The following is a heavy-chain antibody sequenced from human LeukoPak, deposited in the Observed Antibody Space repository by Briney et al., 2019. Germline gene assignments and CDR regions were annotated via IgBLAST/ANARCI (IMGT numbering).Heavy chain of an antibody. CDR1: GNSFTSYW. J-gene: IGHJ4*02. V-gene: IGHV5-51*01. Sequence: GESLKISCKDSGNSFTSYWIGWVRQMPGKGLEWMGIIYPGDSDTRYSPSFQGQVTISADKSISTAYLQWSSLKASDTAMYYCASRHCSSTSCPGDYWGQGTLVTVSS. CDR2: IYPGDSDT. D-gene: IGHD2-2*01. CDR3: ASRHCSSTSCPGDY.